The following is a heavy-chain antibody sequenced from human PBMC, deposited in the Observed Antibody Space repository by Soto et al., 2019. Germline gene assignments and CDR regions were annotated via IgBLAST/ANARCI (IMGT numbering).Heavy chain of an antibody. V-gene: IGHV1-3*01. D-gene: IGHD6-19*01. CDR3: ARRGAVAGPVPFDY. CDR1: GYTFTSYA. J-gene: IGHJ4*02. CDR2: INAGNGNT. Sequence: ASVKVSCKASGYTFTSYAMHWVRQAPGQRLEWMGWINAGNGNTKYSQKLQGRVTMTTDTSTSTAYMELRSLRSDDTAVYYCARRGAVAGPVPFDYWGQGTLVTVSS.